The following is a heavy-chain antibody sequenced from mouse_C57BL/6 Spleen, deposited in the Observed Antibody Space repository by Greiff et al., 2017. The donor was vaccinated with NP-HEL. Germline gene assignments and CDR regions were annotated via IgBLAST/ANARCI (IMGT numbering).Heavy chain of an antibody. D-gene: IGHD3-3*01. CDR3: ARKGDGNFDY. CDR1: GYTFTSYW. Sequence: QVQLHHPGAELVRPGSSVKLSCKASGYTFTSYWMHWVKQRPIQGLEWIGNIDPSDSETHYNQKFKDKATLTVDKSSSTAYMQLSSLTSEDSAVYYCARKGDGNFDYWGQGTTLTVSS. J-gene: IGHJ2*01. CDR2: IDPSDSET. V-gene: IGHV1-52*01.